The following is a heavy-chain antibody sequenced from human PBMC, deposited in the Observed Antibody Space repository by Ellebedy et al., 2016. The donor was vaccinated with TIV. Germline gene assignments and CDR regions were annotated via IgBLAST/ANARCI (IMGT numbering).Heavy chain of an antibody. Sequence: SETLSLTXTVSGYSISSGYYWGWIRQPPGKGLEWIGSIYHSGSTNYNPSLKSRVTISVDTSKNQFSLKLSSVTAADTAVYYCARMGATLSAFDIWGQGTMVTVSS. CDR2: IYHSGST. CDR3: ARMGATLSAFDI. D-gene: IGHD1-26*01. J-gene: IGHJ3*02. V-gene: IGHV4-38-2*02. CDR1: GYSISSGYY.